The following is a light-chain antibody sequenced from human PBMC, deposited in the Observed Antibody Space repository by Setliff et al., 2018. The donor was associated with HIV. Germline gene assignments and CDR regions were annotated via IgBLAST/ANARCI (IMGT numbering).Light chain of an antibody. Sequence: SYELTQPPSVSVAPGKTARITCGGNNIETKSVHWYQQKPGRAPVLVISYDTDRPSGIPERFSGSNSGNPATLTISRVEAGDEAVYYCQVWDSSRDHPGVVFGGGTKVTVL. V-gene: IGLV3-21*04. J-gene: IGLJ2*01. CDR3: QVWDSSRDHPGVV. CDR1: NIETKS. CDR2: YDT.